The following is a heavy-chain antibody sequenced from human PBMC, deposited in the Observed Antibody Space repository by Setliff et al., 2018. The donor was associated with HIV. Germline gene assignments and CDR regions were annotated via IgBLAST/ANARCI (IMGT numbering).Heavy chain of an antibody. CDR1: GYTFTNYD. D-gene: IGHD1-1*01. CDR3: ARGHSGNDY. CDR2: MNPNSGNT. V-gene: IGHV1-8*02. Sequence: VKVSCKASGYTFTNYDINWVRQATGQGLEWMGRMNPNSGNTEYAQQFQGRVTMTRNTSISTAYMELSSLRSEDTAIYYCARGHSGNDYWGQGTLVTVSS. J-gene: IGHJ4*02.